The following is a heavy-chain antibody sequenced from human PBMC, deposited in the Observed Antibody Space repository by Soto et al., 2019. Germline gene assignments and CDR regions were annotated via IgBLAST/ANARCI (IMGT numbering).Heavy chain of an antibody. CDR3: ARGSSGFYKYYFDY. J-gene: IGHJ4*02. CDR1: GFTFSSYG. Sequence: GGSLRLSCAASGFTFSSYGMHWVRQAPGKGLEGVALIWYDGSNKYYADSVKGRFIISRDNSKNTLYLQMNSLRAEDTAVYYCARGSSGFYKYYFDYWGQGTLVTVSS. D-gene: IGHD3-22*01. V-gene: IGHV3-33*01. CDR2: IWYDGSNK.